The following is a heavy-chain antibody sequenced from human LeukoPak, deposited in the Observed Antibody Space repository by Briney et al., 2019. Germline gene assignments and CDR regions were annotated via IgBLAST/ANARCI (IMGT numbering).Heavy chain of an antibody. V-gene: IGHV3-33*06. D-gene: IGHD6-13*01. CDR1: GFTFSSYG. Sequence: PGRSPRLSCAASGFTFSSYGMHWVRQAPGKGLEWVAVIWYGGSNKYYADSVKGRFTISRDNSKNALYLQMNSLRAEDTAVYYCAKDSGYSSSWYAYWGQGTLVTVSS. CDR3: AKDSGYSSSWYAY. CDR2: IWYGGSNK. J-gene: IGHJ4*02.